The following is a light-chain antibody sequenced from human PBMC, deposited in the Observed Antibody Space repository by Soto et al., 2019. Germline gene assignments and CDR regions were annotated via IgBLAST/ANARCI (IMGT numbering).Light chain of an antibody. V-gene: IGLV1-44*01. Sequence: QSVLTQPPSASGTPGQRVTISCSGSRSNIGSNTANWYQQLPGSAPKLLIYSNNQRPSGVPDRFSGSKSGTSASLAISGLRSEDEADYYCAAWDDSLNGFYVFGTGTKLTVL. CDR1: RSNIGSNT. CDR3: AAWDDSLNGFYV. CDR2: SNN. J-gene: IGLJ1*01.